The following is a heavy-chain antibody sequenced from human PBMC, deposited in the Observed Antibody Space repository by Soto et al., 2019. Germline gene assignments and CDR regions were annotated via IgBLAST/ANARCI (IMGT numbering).Heavy chain of an antibody. V-gene: IGHV1-69*08. CDR1: GGTFSSYT. CDR2: IIPILGIA. Sequence: QVQLVQSGAEVKKPGSSVKVSCKASGGTFSSYTISWVRQAPGQGLEWMGRIIPILGIANYAQKFQGRVTITADKSTSTAYMELSSLRSEDTAVYYCARDGIDCSGGSCYCYWGQGTLVTVSS. D-gene: IGHD2-15*01. J-gene: IGHJ4*02. CDR3: ARDGIDCSGGSCYCY.